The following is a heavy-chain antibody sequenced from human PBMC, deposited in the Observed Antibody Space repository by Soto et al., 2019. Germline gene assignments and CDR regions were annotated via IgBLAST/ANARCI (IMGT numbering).Heavy chain of an antibody. Sequence: GGSLRLSCAASGFTFSGSWMTWVRQVPGKGLEWVANIKEDGSDKYYVDSVRGRFTISRDNAENSLYLQMNSLRAEDTAIYYCARDLAAAGLNWFDPWGQGTLVTVSS. CDR1: GFTFSGSW. D-gene: IGHD6-13*01. CDR3: ARDLAAAGLNWFDP. CDR2: IKEDGSDK. V-gene: IGHV3-7*01. J-gene: IGHJ5*02.